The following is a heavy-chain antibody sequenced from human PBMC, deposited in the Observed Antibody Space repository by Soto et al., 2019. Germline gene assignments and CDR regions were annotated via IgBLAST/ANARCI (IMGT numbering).Heavy chain of an antibody. CDR2: IYPGDSDT. V-gene: IGHV5-51*01. Sequence: PGESLKISCKGSGYSFTSYWIGWVRQMPGKRLEWMGIIYPGDSDTRYRPSFHGQVTISADKSISTAYLQWRSLTAEDTAVYYCAKCERARIAEVVNVHDALDIWGQGTMVTVSS. D-gene: IGHD6-13*01. CDR1: GYSFTSYW. CDR3: AKCERARIAEVVNVHDALDI. J-gene: IGHJ3*02.